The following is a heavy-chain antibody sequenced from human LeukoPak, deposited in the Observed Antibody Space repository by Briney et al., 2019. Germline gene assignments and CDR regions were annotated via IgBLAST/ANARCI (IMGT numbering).Heavy chain of an antibody. J-gene: IGHJ4*02. CDR2: INSDGSST. V-gene: IGHV3-74*01. D-gene: IGHD3-9*01. CDR3: ARVAEAPLLRYFDWLLFGGERFDY. CDR1: GFTSSSYW. Sequence: GGSLRLSCAASGFTSSSYWMHWVRQAPGKGLVWVSRINSDGSSTSYADSVKGRFTISRDNAKNTLYLQMNSLRAEDTAVYYCARVAEAPLLRYFDWLLFGGERFDYWGQGTLVTVSS.